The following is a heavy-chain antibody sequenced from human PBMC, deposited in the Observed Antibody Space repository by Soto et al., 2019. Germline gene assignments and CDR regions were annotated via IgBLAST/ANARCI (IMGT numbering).Heavy chain of an antibody. J-gene: IGHJ4*02. Sequence: ASVKVSCKASGYTFTSYCISRVRQAPGQGLEGRGWISANSGNKNYAQKLQGRVTMTTDTSTSTAYMELRSLRSDDTAVYYCARMELGSYYFDYGGQGTLVTVSS. V-gene: IGHV1-18*01. CDR2: ISANSGNK. CDR3: ARMELGSYYFDY. CDR1: GYTFTSYC. D-gene: IGHD1-26*01.